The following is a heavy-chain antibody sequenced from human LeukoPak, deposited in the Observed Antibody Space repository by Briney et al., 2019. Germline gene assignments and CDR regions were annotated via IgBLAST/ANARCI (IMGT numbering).Heavy chain of an antibody. CDR2: ISGSGDST. D-gene: IGHD3-10*01. J-gene: IGHJ4*02. V-gene: IGHV3-23*01. CDR1: GFTFSTYC. CDR3: AKWQYYGSGDDY. Sequence: GGSLRLSCAGSGFTFSTYCMSWVRQAPNKGLEWLSTISGSGDSTYYADSVKGRFTISRDNSKNTLFLQMNSLRAEDTAIYYCAKWQYYGSGDDYWGQGTLVTVSS.